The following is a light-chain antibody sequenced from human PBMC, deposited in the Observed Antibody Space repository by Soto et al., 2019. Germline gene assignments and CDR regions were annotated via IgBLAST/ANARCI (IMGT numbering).Light chain of an antibody. Sequence: EIVMTQSPATLSVSXGERVTLSCRASQSVRSNLAWYQQKPGQAPRLLIYGASTRAADIPPRFSGSGSGTEFTLTISSLQSEDFAVYYCHQYDNWYTFGQGTKLEMK. V-gene: IGKV3-15*01. J-gene: IGKJ2*01. CDR2: GAS. CDR3: HQYDNWYT. CDR1: QSVRSN.